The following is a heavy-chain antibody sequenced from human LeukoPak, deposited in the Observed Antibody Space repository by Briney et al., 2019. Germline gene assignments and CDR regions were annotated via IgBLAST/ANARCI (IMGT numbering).Heavy chain of an antibody. V-gene: IGHV4-34*01. J-gene: IGHJ3*02. CDR2: INHSGST. CDR3: ASPYFSESWGAFDI. D-gene: IGHD7-27*01. Sequence: SETLSLTCTVSGGSFSGYYWSWIRQPPGKGLEWIGEINHSGSTNYNPSLKSRVTISVDTSKNQFSLKLSSVTAADTAVYYCASPYFSESWGAFDIWGQGTMVTVSS. CDR1: GGSFSGYY.